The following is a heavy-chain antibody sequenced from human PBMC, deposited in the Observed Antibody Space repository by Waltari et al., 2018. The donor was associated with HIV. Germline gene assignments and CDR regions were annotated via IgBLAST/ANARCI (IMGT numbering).Heavy chain of an antibody. V-gene: IGHV4-31*03. D-gene: IGHD1-1*01. CDR2: IYYSGST. Sequence: QVQLQESGPGLVKPSQTLSLTCTVSGGSFSSGGYYWSWIRQHPGKGREWIGYIYYSGSTYYNPSLKSRVTISVDTSKNQCSLKLSSGTAADTAVYYCARAREQIWFDPWGQGTLVTVSS. CDR1: GGSFSSGGYY. J-gene: IGHJ5*02. CDR3: ARAREQIWFDP.